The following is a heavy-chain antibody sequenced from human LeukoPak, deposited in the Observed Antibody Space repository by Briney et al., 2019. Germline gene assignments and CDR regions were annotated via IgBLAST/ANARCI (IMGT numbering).Heavy chain of an antibody. V-gene: IGHV4-31*02. J-gene: IGHJ4*02. Sequence: SETPSLTWTVSNGSLSRGNYYWGWIRQSPGGGLGWVGYIYYSGATYYTPALKSRLAMSIDTSENQFTLKLSSVTAADTAVYYCAGGDGYNYDYWGQGILVTVSS. CDR3: AGGDGYNYDY. CDR1: NGSLSRGNYY. D-gene: IGHD5-24*01. CDR2: IYYSGAT.